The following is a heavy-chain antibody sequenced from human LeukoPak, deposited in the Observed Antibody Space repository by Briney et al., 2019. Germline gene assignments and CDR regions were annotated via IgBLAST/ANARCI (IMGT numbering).Heavy chain of an antibody. V-gene: IGHV3-23*01. CDR2: ISGSGDST. CDR3: ARVGYSGYDYDY. Sequence: GGSLRLSCAASGFSFSSYSMNWVRQAPGKGLEWVSVISGSGDSTYYADSVEGRCTSSRDNSKDALYLQMNSLRAEDTAVYYCARVGYSGYDYDYWGQGTLVTVSS. CDR1: GFSFSSYS. D-gene: IGHD5-12*01. J-gene: IGHJ4*02.